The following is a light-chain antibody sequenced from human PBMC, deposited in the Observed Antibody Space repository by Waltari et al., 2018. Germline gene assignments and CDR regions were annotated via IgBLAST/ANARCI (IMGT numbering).Light chain of an antibody. CDR2: GAS. CDR1: TSLLYSSNNSNY. Sequence: DIVLTQSPDSLAVSLGERVTFNCKSSTSLLYSSNNSNYLAWYQQRAGQSPKLLIYGASTREMGVPGRFRGSGSGTDFTLTISSLQAEDVAIYYCQQYFTTPYTFGRGTKLEIK. CDR3: QQYFTTPYT. V-gene: IGKV4-1*01. J-gene: IGKJ2*01.